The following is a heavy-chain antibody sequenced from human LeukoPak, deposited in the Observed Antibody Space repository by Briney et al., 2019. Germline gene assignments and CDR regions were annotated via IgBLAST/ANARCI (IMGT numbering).Heavy chain of an antibody. CDR2: VTPDTGNT. Sequence: ASVKVSCKAAGYSFTTFHINWVRQAPGQGPEWMGWVTPDTGNTGFAQKFQGRVTITQNISATTVYMELSSLTSEDTAVYYCARDGYNRGAFDIWGQGTMVTVSS. J-gene: IGHJ3*02. D-gene: IGHD5-24*01. CDR3: ARDGYNRGAFDI. V-gene: IGHV1-8*02. CDR1: GYSFTTFH.